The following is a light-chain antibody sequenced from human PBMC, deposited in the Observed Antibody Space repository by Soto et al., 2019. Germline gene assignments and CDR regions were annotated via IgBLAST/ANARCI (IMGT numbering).Light chain of an antibody. CDR2: DVS. V-gene: IGLV2-14*01. Sequence: QSVLTQPDSVSGSPGQSITISCTGTSSDVGGYNYVSWYQQHPGKAPKVMIYDVSNRPSGVSNRFSGSKSGNTASLTISGLQAEDEADYYCSSYTSSSTYYVFGTGTKVTVL. J-gene: IGLJ1*01. CDR1: SSDVGGYNY. CDR3: SSYTSSSTYYV.